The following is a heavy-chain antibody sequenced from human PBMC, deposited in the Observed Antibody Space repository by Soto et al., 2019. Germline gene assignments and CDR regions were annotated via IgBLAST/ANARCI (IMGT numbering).Heavy chain of an antibody. CDR1: GYTFTSYY. CDR3: AREQCSGGSCSED. CDR2: IKPSGGST. J-gene: IGHJ4*02. D-gene: IGHD2-15*01. Sequence: QVQLVQSGAEVKKPGASVKVSCKASGYTFTSYYMHWVRQAPGQGLEWMGIIKPSGGSTSYAQKFQGRVTMTRDTSTSTVYMELSSLRSEDTAVYYCAREQCSGGSCSEDWGQGTLVTVSS. V-gene: IGHV1-46*01.